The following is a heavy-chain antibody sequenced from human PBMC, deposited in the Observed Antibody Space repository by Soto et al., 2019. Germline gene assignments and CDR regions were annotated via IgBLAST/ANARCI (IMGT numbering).Heavy chain of an antibody. J-gene: IGHJ4*02. Sequence: GGSLRLSCAASGFTFSSYAMHWVRQAPGKGLEWVAVISYDGSNKYYADSVKGRFTISRDNSKNTLYLQMNSLRAEDTAVYYCARDVKQRWLQSAYFDYWGQGTLVTVSS. CDR3: ARDVKQRWLQSAYFDY. CDR2: ISYDGSNK. D-gene: IGHD5-12*01. V-gene: IGHV3-30-3*01. CDR1: GFTFSSYA.